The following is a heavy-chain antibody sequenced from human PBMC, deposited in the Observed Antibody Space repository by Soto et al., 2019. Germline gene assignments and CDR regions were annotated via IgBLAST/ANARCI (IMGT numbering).Heavy chain of an antibody. CDR3: AKGRTVGTS. D-gene: IGHD1-1*01. CDR1: GFIFRSYA. J-gene: IGHJ5*02. Sequence: EVQLLESGGGLVQPGGSLRLSCAASGFIFRSYAMSWVRQAPGAGLEWVSAISDNGDTTYYVDSVKGRFTISRDNSKNTLDLQMNSLRAEDTALYYCAKGRTVGTSWGQGTLVTVSS. CDR2: ISDNGDTT. V-gene: IGHV3-23*01.